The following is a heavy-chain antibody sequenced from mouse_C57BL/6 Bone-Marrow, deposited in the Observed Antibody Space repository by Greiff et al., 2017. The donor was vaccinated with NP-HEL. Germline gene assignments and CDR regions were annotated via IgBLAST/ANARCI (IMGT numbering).Heavy chain of an antibody. D-gene: IGHD2-13*01. Sequence: EVLLVESGGGLVKPGGSLKLSCAASGFTFSDYGMHWVRQAPEKGLEWVAYISPGSSTIYYADTVKGRSTITRDKASNTLYMQLSSLTSEDTAMYYCGRCLTLYAMGCWGQGASGTVSS. CDR1: GFTFSDYG. CDR2: ISPGSSTI. CDR3: GRCLTLYAMGC. V-gene: IGHV5-17*01. J-gene: IGHJ4*01.